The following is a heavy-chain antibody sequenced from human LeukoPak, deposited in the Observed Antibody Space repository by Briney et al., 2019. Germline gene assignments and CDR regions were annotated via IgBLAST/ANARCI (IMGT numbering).Heavy chain of an antibody. CDR2: ISSSGSAI. V-gene: IGHV3-11*04. CDR3: ARGEKYCTNGICYQKWGPFDY. CDR1: GFTFSDYY. Sequence: GGSLRLSCAASGFTFSDYYMSWIRQAPGKGLEWVSYISSSGSAIYYADSVKGRFTISRDNAKNSLYLQMNSLRAEDTAVYYCARGEKYCTNGICYQKWGPFDYWGQGTLVTVSS. J-gene: IGHJ4*02. D-gene: IGHD2-8*01.